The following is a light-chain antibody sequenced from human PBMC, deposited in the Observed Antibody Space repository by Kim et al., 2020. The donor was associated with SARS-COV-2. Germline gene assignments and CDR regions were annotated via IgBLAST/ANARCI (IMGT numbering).Light chain of an antibody. CDR1: SSDVGGYNY. CDR3: SSYTSSSNVV. V-gene: IGLV2-14*01. CDR2: DVS. J-gene: IGLJ2*01. Sequence: QSALTQPASVSGSPGQSMTISCTGTSSDVGGYNYVSWYQQHPGKAPKLMIYDVSKRPSGVSNRFSGSKSGNTASLTISGLQAEDEADYYCSSYTSSSNVVFGGGTQLTVL.